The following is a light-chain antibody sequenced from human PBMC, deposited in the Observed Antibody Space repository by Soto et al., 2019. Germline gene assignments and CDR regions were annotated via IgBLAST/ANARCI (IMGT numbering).Light chain of an antibody. Sequence: SALSQPASVSGSPGQSITISFTGTSSDVGGYNYVSWYQQHPGKAPKLMIYEVSNRPSGVSNRFSGSKSGNTASLTISGLQAKDEADYYCSSYTSSTTYVLGTATKVTVX. CDR2: EVS. J-gene: IGLJ1*01. CDR1: SSDVGGYNY. CDR3: SSYTSSTTYV. V-gene: IGLV2-14*01.